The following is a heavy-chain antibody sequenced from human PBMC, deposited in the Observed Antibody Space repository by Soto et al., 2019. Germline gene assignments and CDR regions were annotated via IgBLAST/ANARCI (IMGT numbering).Heavy chain of an antibody. Sequence: PVEVSCKASGYTFTSYAMHWVRQAPGQRLEWMGWINAGNGNTKYSQKFQGRVTITRDTSASTAYMELSSLRSEDTAVYYCARGITLPTPLDYWGQGTLVTVPS. CDR1: GYTFTSYA. CDR3: ARGITLPTPLDY. D-gene: IGHD1-20*01. CDR2: INAGNGNT. V-gene: IGHV1-3*01. J-gene: IGHJ4*02.